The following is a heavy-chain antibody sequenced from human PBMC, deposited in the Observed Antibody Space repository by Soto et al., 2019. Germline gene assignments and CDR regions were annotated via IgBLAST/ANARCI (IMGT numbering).Heavy chain of an antibody. V-gene: IGHV1-69*11. J-gene: IGHJ6*02. D-gene: IGHD3-16*02. CDR3: ARGPQPRYTAALSAVDV. CDR2: IVPSLDTT. CDR1: GGTFSSSG. Sequence: QVHLVQSGTEVKKPGSSVKVSCKASGGTFSSSGFSWVRQAPGQGLEWMGMIVPSLDTTNYAQKLQARVTITADEVTSTAYMELPSLRSEDTAVYYCARGPQPRYTAALSAVDVWGQGTRVIVSS.